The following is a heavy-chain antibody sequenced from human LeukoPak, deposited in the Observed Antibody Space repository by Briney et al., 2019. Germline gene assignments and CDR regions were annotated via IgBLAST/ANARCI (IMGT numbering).Heavy chain of an antibody. J-gene: IGHJ4*02. V-gene: IGHV3-74*01. CDR2: IDSDGSST. D-gene: IGHD3-9*01. CDR1: GFTFSDHY. CDR3: TRDYDIL. Sequence: GGSLRLSCAASGFTFSDHYMDWVRQAPGKGLVWVSRIDSDGSSTSYADSVKGRFTISRDNAKNTLYLQMNSLRAEDTAVYYCTRDYDILWGQGTLVTVSS.